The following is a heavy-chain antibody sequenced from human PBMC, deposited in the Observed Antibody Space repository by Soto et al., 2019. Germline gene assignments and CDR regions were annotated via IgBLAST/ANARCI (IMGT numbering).Heavy chain of an antibody. D-gene: IGHD4-17*01. CDR2: ISGSGGGT. V-gene: IGHV3-23*01. J-gene: IGHJ1*01. CDR3: AKVGWNTMTTVTKGYFQH. CDR1: GFTFSSYV. Sequence: EVQLLESGGGLVQPGGSLRLSCAASGFTFSSYVMNWVRQAPGKGLEWVSTISGSGGGTYYADSVKGRFTISSDNSKNTLYLQMNSLRAEDTAVYYCAKVGWNTMTTVTKGYFQHWGQGTLVTVSS.